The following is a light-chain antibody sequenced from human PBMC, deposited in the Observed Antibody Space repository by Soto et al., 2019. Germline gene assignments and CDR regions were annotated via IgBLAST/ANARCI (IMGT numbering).Light chain of an antibody. V-gene: IGKV1-39*01. CDR2: ATS. Sequence: DIQVTQSPSSLSASVGDRVTITCRASQNILTYLNWYQQRSGQAPNLLIYATSNLQSGVPSRFSGSGSGTEFTLTISSLQPEDFATYYCQHSYSSPTFGQGTMVEIK. CDR3: QHSYSSPT. J-gene: IGKJ2*01. CDR1: QNILTY.